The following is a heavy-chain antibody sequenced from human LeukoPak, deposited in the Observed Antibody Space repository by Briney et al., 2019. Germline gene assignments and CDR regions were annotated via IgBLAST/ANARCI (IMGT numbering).Heavy chain of an antibody. J-gene: IGHJ4*02. CDR1: GFTFSSYS. V-gene: IGHV3-48*04. CDR3: ARDRDVLWFGELSRRFDY. Sequence: GGSLRLSCAASGFTFSSYSMNWVRQAPGKGLEWVSYISSSSSTIYYADSVKGRFTISRDNAKNSLYLQMNSLRAEDTAVYYCARDRDVLWFGELSRRFDYWGQGTLVTVSS. CDR2: ISSSSSTI. D-gene: IGHD3-10*01.